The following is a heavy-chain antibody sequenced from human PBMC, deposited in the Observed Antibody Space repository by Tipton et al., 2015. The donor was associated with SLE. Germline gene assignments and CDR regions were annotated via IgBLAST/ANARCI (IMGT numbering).Heavy chain of an antibody. D-gene: IGHD4/OR15-4a*01. V-gene: IGHV4-39*07. CDR2: IHHTGSI. J-gene: IGHJ6*02. CDR3: ARQGGTMGPYHRIDF. Sequence: TLSLTCTVSGGSIRNTIFYWGWIRQPPGKGLEWIGNIHHTGSIRYNPSLMSRVTISLDMAKNQFSLKVRSVTAADTAIYYCARQGGTMGPYHRIDFWGQGTTVTVSS. CDR1: GGSIRNTIFY.